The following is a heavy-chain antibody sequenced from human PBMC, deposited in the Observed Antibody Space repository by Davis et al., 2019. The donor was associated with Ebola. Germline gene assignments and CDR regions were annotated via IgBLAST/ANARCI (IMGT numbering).Heavy chain of an antibody. V-gene: IGHV2-26*01. Sequence: SGPTLVKPTQTLTLTCTFSGFSLSTSGVGVSWIRQPPGKALEWLAHIFSSGRKSYTTSLKSRLTISKDTSKSQVVLAMTNMDPVDTATYFCAHRVTRTPFHYWGQGTLVTVSS. CDR3: AHRVTRTPFHY. J-gene: IGHJ4*02. D-gene: IGHD1/OR15-1a*01. CDR1: GFSLSTSGVG. CDR2: IFSSGRK.